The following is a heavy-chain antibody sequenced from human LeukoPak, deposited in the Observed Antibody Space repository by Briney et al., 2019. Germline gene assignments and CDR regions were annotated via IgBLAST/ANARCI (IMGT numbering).Heavy chain of an antibody. CDR1: GFTFSSYE. J-gene: IGHJ6*02. CDR3: ARDSQRGYGGSGYYYYYGMDV. CDR2: ISSSGRTI. D-gene: IGHD4-23*01. V-gene: IGHV3-48*03. Sequence: PGGSLRLSCAASGFTFSSYEMNWVRQAPGKGLEWVSYISSSGRTIYYADSVKGRFTISRDNAKNSLYLQMNSLRAEDTAVYYCARDSQRGYGGSGYYYYYGMDVWGQGTTVTVSS.